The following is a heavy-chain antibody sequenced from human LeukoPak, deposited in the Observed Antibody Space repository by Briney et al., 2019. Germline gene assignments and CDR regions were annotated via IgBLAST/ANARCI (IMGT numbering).Heavy chain of an antibody. CDR1: GFTFSSYS. CDR2: ISSSSSYI. V-gene: IGHV3-21*01. Sequence: GGSLRLSCAASGFTFSSYSMNWVRQAPGKGLEWVSSISSSSSYIYYADSVKGRFAISRDNAKNSLYLQMNSLRAEDTAVYYCARDFYDGFALDYWGQGTLVTVSS. CDR3: ARDFYDGFALDY. D-gene: IGHD2/OR15-2a*01. J-gene: IGHJ4*02.